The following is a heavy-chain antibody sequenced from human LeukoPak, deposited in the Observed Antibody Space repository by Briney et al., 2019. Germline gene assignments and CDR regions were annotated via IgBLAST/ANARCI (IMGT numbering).Heavy chain of an antibody. D-gene: IGHD1-26*01. CDR3: ARVVVGASTAFDF. V-gene: IGHV3-23*01. Sequence: GRSLRLSCAAAGFTFSNYAMTWVRQAPGRGLEWVSSISGSGGSTYYADSVKGRFTISRDNSKNTLYLQMYSLRAEDTAVYYCARVVVGASTAFDFWGQGTMVTVSS. CDR2: ISGSGGST. CDR1: GFTFSNYA. J-gene: IGHJ3*01.